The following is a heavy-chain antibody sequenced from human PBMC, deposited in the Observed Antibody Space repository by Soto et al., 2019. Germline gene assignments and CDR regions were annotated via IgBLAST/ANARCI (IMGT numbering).Heavy chain of an antibody. D-gene: IGHD6-6*01. Sequence: PGESLKISCKGSGYSFTSYWISWVRQMPGKGLEWMGRIDPSDSYTNYSPSFQGHVTISADKSISTAYLQWSSLKASGTAMYYCARLEYSSSSPGGYYYGMDVWGQGTTVTVSS. J-gene: IGHJ6*02. V-gene: IGHV5-10-1*01. CDR2: IDPSDSYT. CDR1: GYSFTSYW. CDR3: ARLEYSSSSPGGYYYGMDV.